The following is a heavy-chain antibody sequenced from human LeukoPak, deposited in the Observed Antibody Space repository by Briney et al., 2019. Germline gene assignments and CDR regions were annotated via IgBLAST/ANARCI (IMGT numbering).Heavy chain of an antibody. CDR1: GFTFSSYW. V-gene: IGHV3-7*01. Sequence: GGSLRLSCAASGFTFSSYWMSWVRQAPGKGLEWVANIKQDGSEKYYVDSVKGRFTISRDNAKNSLYLQMNSLRAEDTAVYYCARSGGYYDSSGHTDYWGQGTLVTVSS. J-gene: IGHJ4*02. D-gene: IGHD3-22*01. CDR3: ARSGGYYDSSGHTDY. CDR2: IKQDGSEK.